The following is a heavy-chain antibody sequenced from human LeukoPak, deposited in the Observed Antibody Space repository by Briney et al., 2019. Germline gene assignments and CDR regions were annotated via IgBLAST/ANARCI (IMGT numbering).Heavy chain of an antibody. Sequence: SQTLSLTCTVSGGSISSDSYYWSWIRQPAGKGLEWIGRIYTSGSTNYNPSLKSRVTISVDTSKNQFSLKLSSVTAADTAVYHCARWGYYYDSSGYYGVGDYWGQGTLVTVSS. V-gene: IGHV4-61*02. CDR3: ARWGYYYDSSGYYGVGDY. J-gene: IGHJ4*02. CDR1: GGSISSDSYY. CDR2: IYTSGST. D-gene: IGHD3-22*01.